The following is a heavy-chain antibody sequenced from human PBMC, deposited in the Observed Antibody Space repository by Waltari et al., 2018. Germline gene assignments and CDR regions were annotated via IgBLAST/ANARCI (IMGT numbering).Heavy chain of an antibody. J-gene: IGHJ5*02. CDR1: GGTFSSSA. CDR3: ATSWPDCSGGSCDSNWFDP. V-gene: IGHV1-69*01. Sequence: QVQLVQSGAEVKKPGSSVKVSCKASGGTFSSSAISWVRQAPGQGREWMGGIIPIFGTANYAQKFQGRVTITADESTSTAYMELSSLRSEDTAVYYCATSWPDCSGGSCDSNWFDPWGQGTLVTVSS. CDR2: IIPIFGTA. D-gene: IGHD2-15*01.